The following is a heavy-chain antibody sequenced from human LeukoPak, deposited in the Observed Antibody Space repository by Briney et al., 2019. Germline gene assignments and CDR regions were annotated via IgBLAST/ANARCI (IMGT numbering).Heavy chain of an antibody. J-gene: IGHJ4*02. D-gene: IGHD3-22*01. V-gene: IGHV3-11*01. Sequence: GGSLRLSCAASGFTFSDYYMSWIRQAPGKGLEWVSYISSSGNTIYYADSVKGRFTISRDNAKNSLYLQMNSLRAEETAVYFCARVKYYYDSSGYYEYYFDYWGQGTLVTVSS. CDR1: GFTFSDYY. CDR3: ARVKYYYDSSGYYEYYFDY. CDR2: ISSSGNTI.